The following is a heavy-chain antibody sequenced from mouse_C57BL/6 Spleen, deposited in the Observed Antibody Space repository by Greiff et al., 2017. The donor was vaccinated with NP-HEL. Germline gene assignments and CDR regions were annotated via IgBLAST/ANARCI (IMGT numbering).Heavy chain of an antibody. CDR3: ARGETAQATFFAY. D-gene: IGHD3-2*02. CDR2: IYPGSGST. CDR1: GYTFTSYW. Sequence: QVQLQQPGAELVKPGASVKMSCKASGYTFTSYWITWVKPRPGQGLEWIGDIYPGSGSTNYNEKFKSKATLTVDTSSSTAYMQLSSLTSEDSAVYYCARGETAQATFFAYWGQGTLVTVSA. J-gene: IGHJ3*01. V-gene: IGHV1-55*01.